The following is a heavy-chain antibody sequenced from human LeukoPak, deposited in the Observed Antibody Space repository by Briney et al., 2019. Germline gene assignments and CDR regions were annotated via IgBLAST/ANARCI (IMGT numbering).Heavy chain of an antibody. V-gene: IGHV3-33*01. CDR1: GFIYSHYG. D-gene: IGHD4-11*01. J-gene: IGHJ4*01. CDR3: ARDAQRGFDYSNSLEY. CDR2: IWSDGSKR. Sequence: GRSLRLSCAASGFIYSHYGMHWVRQAPGKGLEWVAVIWSDGSKRFYAGSVKGRFTISRDNSQNTLFLQMNSLRAEDTAMYYCARDAQRGFDYSNSLEYWGHGTLVTVSS.